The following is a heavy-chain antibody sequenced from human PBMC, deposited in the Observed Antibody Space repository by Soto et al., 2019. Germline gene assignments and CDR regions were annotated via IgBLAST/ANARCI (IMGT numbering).Heavy chain of an antibody. CDR1: GFTFNNYA. CDR2: ISHDGSIE. J-gene: IGHJ3*02. V-gene: IGHV3-30*03. CDR3: ARDSRSTGQGAFDI. Sequence: QAQLVESGGGVIQRGRSLRLSCTASGFTFNNYAMHWVRQAPGKGLERVAVISHDGSIEYYPDSVKGRFTISRDNSKNTLYLEMNSLRAEDTAVYYCARDSRSTGQGAFDIWGQGTMVIVSS. D-gene: IGHD3-16*01.